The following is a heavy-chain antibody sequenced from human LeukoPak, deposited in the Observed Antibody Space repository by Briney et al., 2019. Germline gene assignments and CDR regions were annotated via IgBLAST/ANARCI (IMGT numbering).Heavy chain of an antibody. CDR1: GGSFSAYY. Sequence: SETLSLTCAVYGGSFSAYYWSWIRQSPGKGLQWIAEVNHRGDTNYNPSVKGRVTISVDTSKNQFSLKVTSLTAADTAAYYCARGPTISETGYFDYWGQGTLVTVSS. V-gene: IGHV4-34*01. CDR3: ARGPTISETGYFDY. J-gene: IGHJ4*03. D-gene: IGHD1-1*01. CDR2: VNHRGDT.